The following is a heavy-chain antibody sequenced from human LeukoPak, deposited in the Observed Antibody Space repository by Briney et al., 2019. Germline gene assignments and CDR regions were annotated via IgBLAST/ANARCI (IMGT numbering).Heavy chain of an antibody. CDR1: GGSISSSSYY. Sequence: SETLSLTCTVSGGSISSSSYYWGWIRQPPGKGLEWIGSIYYSGSTYYNPSLKSRVTISVDTSKNQFSLRLSSVTAADTAVYYCARGTGTRISYYYYYMDVWGKGTTVTVSS. J-gene: IGHJ6*03. CDR3: ARGTGTRISYYYYYMDV. V-gene: IGHV4-39*07. CDR2: IYYSGST. D-gene: IGHD1-1*01.